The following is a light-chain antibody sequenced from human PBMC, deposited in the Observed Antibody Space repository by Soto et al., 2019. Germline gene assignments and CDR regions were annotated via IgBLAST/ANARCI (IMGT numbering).Light chain of an antibody. Sequence: QSALTQPASVSGSPGQSITISCTGTSSDVGSYNDVSWYQQYPGKAPKLMIYDVSNRPSGVSYRFSGSKSGNTASLTISGLQAEDDDDYYCSSYTTSSAHVVFGGGTKVTVL. J-gene: IGLJ2*01. V-gene: IGLV2-14*01. CDR2: DVS. CDR3: SSYTTSSAHVV. CDR1: SSDVGSYND.